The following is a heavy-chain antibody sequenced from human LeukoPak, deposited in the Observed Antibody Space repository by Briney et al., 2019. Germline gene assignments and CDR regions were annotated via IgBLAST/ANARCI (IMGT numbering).Heavy chain of an antibody. CDR1: GFTFSDYY. CDR3: AKERNAGGALDY. Sequence: GGSLRLSCAASGFTFSDYYMSWIRQAPGKGLEWVSAIGVSADQTFYADSVKGRFTISRDNSKNTLSLAMNNLRAEDTAVYYCAKERNAGGALDYWGRGTLVTVSS. V-gene: IGHV3-23*01. CDR2: IGVSADQT. D-gene: IGHD2-2*01. J-gene: IGHJ4*02.